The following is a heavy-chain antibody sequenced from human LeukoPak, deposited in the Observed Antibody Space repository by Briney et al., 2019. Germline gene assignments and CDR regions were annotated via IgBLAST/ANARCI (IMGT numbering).Heavy chain of an antibody. J-gene: IGHJ4*02. CDR1: GYTFTSYD. CDR3: ARTDGGYSYGYADRSDY. Sequence: ASVKVSCKASGYTFTSYDINWVRQATGQGLEWMGWMNPNSGNTGYAQKFQGRVTMTRNTSISTAYMELSSLRSEDTAVYYCARTDGGYSYGYADRSDYWGQGTLVTVSS. CDR2: MNPNSGNT. V-gene: IGHV1-8*01. D-gene: IGHD5-18*01.